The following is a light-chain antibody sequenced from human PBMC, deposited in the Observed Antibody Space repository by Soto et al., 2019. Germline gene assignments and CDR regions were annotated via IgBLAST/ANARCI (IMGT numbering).Light chain of an antibody. J-gene: IGKJ1*01. CDR2: GAS. CDR1: QSVRSSY. CDR3: QQYGSSPLT. Sequence: EIVLTQSPGILSLSPGERATLSCRASQSVRSSYLAWYQQKPGQTPRLLIYGASSRATGIPDRFSGSGSGTDFTLAISRLEPEDFAVYYCQQYGSSPLTFGQGTKVDIK. V-gene: IGKV3-20*01.